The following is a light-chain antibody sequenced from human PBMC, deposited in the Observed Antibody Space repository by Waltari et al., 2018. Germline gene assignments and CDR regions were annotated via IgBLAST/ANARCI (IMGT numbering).Light chain of an antibody. V-gene: IGLV2-8*01. Sequence: QSALTQPPSASGSPGQSVTISCTGTSSDVGGYNYVSWYQQHPGKAPKLTISEVSKRPSGVPDRFSGSKSGNTASLTVSGLQAEDEADYYCSSYAGSNNLVFGGGTKLTVL. CDR1: SSDVGGYNY. J-gene: IGLJ2*01. CDR3: SSYAGSNNLV. CDR2: EVS.